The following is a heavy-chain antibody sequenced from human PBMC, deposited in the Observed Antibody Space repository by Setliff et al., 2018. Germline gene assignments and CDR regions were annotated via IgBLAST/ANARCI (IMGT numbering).Heavy chain of an antibody. V-gene: IGHV4-39*07. CDR3: ARGDSSGYYYILFDF. CDR2: IYYRGST. Sequence: PSETLSLTCTVSGGSISSSGYYWGWIRQPPGKGLEWIGSIYYRGSTYYNPSLKSRVTMSVDASKNQFSLKLSSVTAADTAAYYCARGDSSGYYYILFDFWGQGTQVTVSS. D-gene: IGHD3-22*01. J-gene: IGHJ4*02. CDR1: GGSISSSGYY.